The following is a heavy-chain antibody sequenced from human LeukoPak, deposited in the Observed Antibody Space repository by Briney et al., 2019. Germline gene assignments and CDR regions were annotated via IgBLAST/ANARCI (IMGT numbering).Heavy chain of an antibody. CDR2: ISAYNGNT. V-gene: IGHV1-18*01. J-gene: IGHJ6*03. CDR3: ASGVPAAISSHYYMDV. CDR1: GYTFTGYG. Sequence: GASVKVSCKASGYTFTGYGISWVRQAPGQGLEWMGWISAYNGNTNYAQKLQGRVTMTTDTSTSTAYMELRSLRSDDTAVYYCASGVPAAISSHYYMDVWGKGTTVTVSS. D-gene: IGHD2-2*01.